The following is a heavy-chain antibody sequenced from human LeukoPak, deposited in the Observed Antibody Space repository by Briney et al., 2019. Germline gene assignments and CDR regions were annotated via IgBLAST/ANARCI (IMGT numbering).Heavy chain of an antibody. CDR1: GFTFSSYA. J-gene: IGHJ6*02. V-gene: IGHV4-59*08. CDR3: ARRTTVDPYYYYGMDV. Sequence: GSLRLSCAASGFTFSSYAMTWIRQPPGKGLEWIGYIYYSGNTNYNPSLKSRVTISVDTSKNQLSLKLSSVTAADTAVYYCARRTTVDPYYYYGMDVWGQGTTVTVSS. D-gene: IGHD4-11*01. CDR2: IYYSGNT.